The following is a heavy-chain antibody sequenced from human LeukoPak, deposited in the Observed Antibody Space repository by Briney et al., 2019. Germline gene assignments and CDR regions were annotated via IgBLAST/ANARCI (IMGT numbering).Heavy chain of an antibody. CDR2: IYYTET. J-gene: IGHJ4*02. CDR1: GGSFSGYY. Sequence: SETLSLTCAVYGGSFSGYYWSWIRQSPGKGLEWIGYIYYTETSYNPSLESRVTISADTSKNQFSLKLYPVTAADTAVYYCATRKLGNDYWGQGTLVTVSS. D-gene: IGHD7-27*01. CDR3: ATRKLGNDY. V-gene: IGHV4-59*01.